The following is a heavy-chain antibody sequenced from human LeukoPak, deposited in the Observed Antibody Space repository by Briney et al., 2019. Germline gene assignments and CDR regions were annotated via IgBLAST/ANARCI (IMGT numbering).Heavy chain of an antibody. V-gene: IGHV1-18*01. CDR3: AIPKERYSSSWYGSFDY. Sequence: ASVKVSCKASGYTFTSYGISWVRQAPGQGLEWMGWISAYNGNTNYAQKLQGRVTMTTDTSTSTAYMELRSLRSDDTAVYYCAIPKERYSSSWYGSFDYWGQGTLVTVSS. J-gene: IGHJ4*02. D-gene: IGHD6-13*01. CDR1: GYTFTSYG. CDR2: ISAYNGNT.